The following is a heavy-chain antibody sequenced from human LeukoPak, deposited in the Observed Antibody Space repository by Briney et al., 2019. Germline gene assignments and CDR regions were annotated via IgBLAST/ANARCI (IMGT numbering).Heavy chain of an antibody. CDR2: IWYDGSKK. D-gene: IGHD4-23*01. V-gene: IGHV3-33*01. Sequence: TGGSLRLSCAASGFIFSSYGMHWVRQAPGKGLEWVAVIWYDGSKKYYADSVKGRFTISRDNSKNTLYLQMNSLRDEDTAVYFCARYGGNFDFDYWGQGTLVTVSS. CDR1: GFIFSSYG. J-gene: IGHJ4*02. CDR3: ARYGGNFDFDY.